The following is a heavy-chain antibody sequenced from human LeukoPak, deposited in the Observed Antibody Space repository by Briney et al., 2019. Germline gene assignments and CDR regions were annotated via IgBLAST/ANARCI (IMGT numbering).Heavy chain of an antibody. CDR2: TSGSGGRT. J-gene: IGHJ6*02. Sequence: GGSLRLSCAASGFTFSNYAMTWVRQAPGKGLEWVSGTSGSGGRTNYADSVKGRFTISRDNSKNTLYLQMNSLRIEDTAVYYCAKDRDQRTQFYYYYYGMDVWGQGTTVTVSS. V-gene: IGHV3-23*01. D-gene: IGHD2-2*01. CDR1: GFTFSNYA. CDR3: AKDRDQRTQFYYYYYGMDV.